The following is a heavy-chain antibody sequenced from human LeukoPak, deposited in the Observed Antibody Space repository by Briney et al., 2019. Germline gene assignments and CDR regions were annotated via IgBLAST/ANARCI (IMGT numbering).Heavy chain of an antibody. Sequence: GGSLRLSCAASGFTVSDNYMSWVRQAPGKGLEWVSVIYRGGSTYYADSVKGRFTISRDNSKNTLYLQMNSLRAEDTAVYYCARGDGYNFFFNWGQGTLVTVSS. V-gene: IGHV3-66*01. CDR1: GFTVSDNY. D-gene: IGHD5-24*01. CDR3: ARGDGYNFFFN. J-gene: IGHJ4*02. CDR2: IYRGGST.